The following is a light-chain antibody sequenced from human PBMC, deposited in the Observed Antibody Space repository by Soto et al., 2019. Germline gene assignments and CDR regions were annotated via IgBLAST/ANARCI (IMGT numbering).Light chain of an antibody. CDR2: DAS. V-gene: IGKV1-33*01. J-gene: IGKJ4*01. Sequence: DIPMTQSPSSLSASVGDRITITCQASQDIRNHLNWYQQKPGKAPKILIYDASNLEAGVPSRFGGSGSGTYFTFTISSLQPEDIATYYCQQYLHVLTFGGGTKVEIK. CDR1: QDIRNH. CDR3: QQYLHVLT.